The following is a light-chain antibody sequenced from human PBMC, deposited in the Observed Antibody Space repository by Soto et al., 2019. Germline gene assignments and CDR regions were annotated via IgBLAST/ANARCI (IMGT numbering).Light chain of an antibody. Sequence: DIQMTQSPSSLSASVGDRVTITCRASQRIGRYLNWYQQKPGKAPKLLIYVASNLQSGVPSRFNGSGSGTGFTLTINSLQPEDSGTYYCQQSYNTFPLTFGGGTKVAI. CDR1: QRIGRY. V-gene: IGKV1-39*01. CDR3: QQSYNTFPLT. J-gene: IGKJ4*01. CDR2: VAS.